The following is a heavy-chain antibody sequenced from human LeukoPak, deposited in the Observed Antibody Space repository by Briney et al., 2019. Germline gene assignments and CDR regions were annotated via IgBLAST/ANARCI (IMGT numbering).Heavy chain of an antibody. CDR3: ARSGGGENDY. D-gene: IGHD3-16*01. J-gene: IGHJ4*02. CDR1: GDSISGYY. V-gene: IGHV4-59*01. CDR2: IYYSGST. Sequence: PSETLSLTCTVSGDSISGYYWTWIRQPPGKGLEWIGYIYYSGSTNYNPSLRSRVTISLDTSKNQFSLKLSSVTAADTAVYYCARSGGGENDYWGQGTLVTVSS.